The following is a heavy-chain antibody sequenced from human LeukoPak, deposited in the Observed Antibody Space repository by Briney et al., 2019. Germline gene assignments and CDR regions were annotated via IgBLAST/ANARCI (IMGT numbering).Heavy chain of an antibody. V-gene: IGHV1-2*02. J-gene: IGHJ5*02. Sequence: ASVKVSCKASGYTFTGYYMHWVRQAPGQGLEWMGWINPNSGGTNYAQKFQGRVTMTRDTSISTAYMELSRLRSDDTAVYYCARVVVGVLRYFDWLFNWFDPWGQGTLVTVSS. CDR1: GYTFTGYY. CDR2: INPNSGGT. D-gene: IGHD3-9*01. CDR3: ARVVVGVLRYFDWLFNWFDP.